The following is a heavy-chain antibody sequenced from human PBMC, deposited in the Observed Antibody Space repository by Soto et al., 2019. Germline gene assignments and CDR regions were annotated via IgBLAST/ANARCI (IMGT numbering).Heavy chain of an antibody. Sequence: QVQLVQSGAEVKRTGSSVKVSCKASGDTFAFHSINWVRQAPGLGLEWMGRINHILSISNYAQRFQGRVTMTVDKYTSTASMVLSRLRSEDTAIYYCATTYGSGYRDFDYCGQGALVTVSS. V-gene: IGHV1-69*02. CDR2: INHILSIS. CDR1: GDTFAFHS. J-gene: IGHJ4*02. D-gene: IGHD3-10*01. CDR3: ATTYGSGYRDFDY.